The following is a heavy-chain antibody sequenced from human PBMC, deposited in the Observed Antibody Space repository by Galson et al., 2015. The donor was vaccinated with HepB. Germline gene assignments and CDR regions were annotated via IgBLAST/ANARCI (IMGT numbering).Heavy chain of an antibody. D-gene: IGHD1-1*01. CDR1: GFTFSNYA. CDR3: AKEGPHGSPGYYYQYMDV. J-gene: IGHJ6*03. Sequence: SLRLSCAASGFTFSNYAMIWVRQAPGKGLEWVSGISGSGGSTYYAASVKGRFTISRDNFKNTLYLEMNSLRAEDTAVYYCAKEGPHGSPGYYYQYMDVWGKGTTVTASS. V-gene: IGHV3-23*01. CDR2: ISGSGGST.